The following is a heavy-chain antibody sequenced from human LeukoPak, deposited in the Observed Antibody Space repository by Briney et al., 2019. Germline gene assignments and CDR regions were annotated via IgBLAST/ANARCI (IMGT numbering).Heavy chain of an antibody. CDR3: ARDGIVAAFDY. J-gene: IGHJ4*02. D-gene: IGHD5-12*01. Sequence: PGRPLRLSCAASGFTFSSYAMHWVRQAPGKGLEWVAVISYDGSNKYYADSVKGRFTISRDNSKNTLYLQMNSLRAEDTAVYYCARDGIVAAFDYWGQGTLVTVSS. V-gene: IGHV3-30*04. CDR2: ISYDGSNK. CDR1: GFTFSSYA.